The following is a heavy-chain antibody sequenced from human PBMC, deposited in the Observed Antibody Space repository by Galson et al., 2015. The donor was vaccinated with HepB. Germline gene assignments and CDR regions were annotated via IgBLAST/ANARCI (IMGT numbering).Heavy chain of an antibody. CDR2: ISYDGSNK. CDR1: GFTFSSYS. CDR3: AREKDSGRSWVDGLIYSGLAV. V-gene: IGHV3-30*04. J-gene: IGHJ6*02. D-gene: IGHD6-13*01. Sequence: SLRLSCAGSGFTFSSYSFHWVRQAPGKGLEWVAVISYDGSNKNLADSVKGRFTISRDESRNTLHLQMNSLTLEDTAVYYCAREKDSGRSWVDGLIYSGLAVWGQGTTVTVSS.